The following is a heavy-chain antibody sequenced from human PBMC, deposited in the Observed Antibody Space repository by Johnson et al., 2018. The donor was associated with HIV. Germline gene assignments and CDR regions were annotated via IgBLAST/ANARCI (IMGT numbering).Heavy chain of an antibody. V-gene: IGHV3-30*02. D-gene: IGHD6-13*01. Sequence: QVQLVESGGGVVQPGGSLRLSCAASGFTFSSYGMHWVRQAPGKGLEWVAFIRYDGSNKYYADSVKGRFTISRDNSKNTLYLQMNSLRAEDTAVYYCARARDRSSSRDAFDIWGQGTMVTVSS. CDR2: IRYDGSNK. CDR3: ARARDRSSSRDAFDI. CDR1: GFTFSSYG. J-gene: IGHJ3*02.